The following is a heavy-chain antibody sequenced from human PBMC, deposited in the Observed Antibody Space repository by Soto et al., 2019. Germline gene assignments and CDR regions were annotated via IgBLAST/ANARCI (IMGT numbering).Heavy chain of an antibody. D-gene: IGHD6-19*01. J-gene: IGHJ4*02. CDR1: GGTFSSYT. Sequence: SVKVSCKASGGTFSSYTISWVRQAPGQGLAWMGGIIPIFGTANYAQKFQGRVTITADESTSTAYMELSSLRSEDAAVYYCAKARPTVAGPSFFDYWGQGTLVTVSS. V-gene: IGHV1-69*13. CDR3: AKARPTVAGPSFFDY. CDR2: IIPIFGTA.